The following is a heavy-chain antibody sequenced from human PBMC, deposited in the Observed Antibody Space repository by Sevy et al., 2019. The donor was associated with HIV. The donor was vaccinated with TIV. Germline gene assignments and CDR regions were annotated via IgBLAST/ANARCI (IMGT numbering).Heavy chain of an antibody. CDR2: IYSGGST. J-gene: IGHJ6*03. Sequence: GGSLRLSCAASGFTVSSNYMSWVRQAPGKGLEWVSVIYSGGSTYYADSVKGRFTISRDNSKDTLYLQMNSLRAEDMAVYYCARDKMAARKGYYYYYMDVWGKGTTVTVSS. CDR3: ARDKMAARKGYYYYYMDV. V-gene: IGHV3-53*01. CDR1: GFTVSSNY. D-gene: IGHD6-6*01.